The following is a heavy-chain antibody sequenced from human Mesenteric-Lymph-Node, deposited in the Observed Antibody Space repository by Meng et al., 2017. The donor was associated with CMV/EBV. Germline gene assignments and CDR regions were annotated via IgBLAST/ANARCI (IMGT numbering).Heavy chain of an antibody. CDR3: ARPYYYDGSGYYEAEYFQH. V-gene: IGHV4-31*02. J-gene: IGHJ1*01. CDR1: SVLYF. CDR2: LLNGGIN. Sequence: SVLYFWTWMRQLPAKGPGWIGDLLNGGINSDSPSLRSRVTISADMSEDHSALMLTSVIAADTAVFCCARPYYYDGSGYYEAEYFQHWGQGTLVTVSS. D-gene: IGHD3-22*01.